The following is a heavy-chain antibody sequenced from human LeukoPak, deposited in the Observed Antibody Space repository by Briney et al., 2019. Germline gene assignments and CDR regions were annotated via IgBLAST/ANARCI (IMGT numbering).Heavy chain of an antibody. D-gene: IGHD4-17*01. CDR3: ARHITGDYGDYDVFDY. Sequence: SETLSLTCTVSGGSISSSSYYWGWIRQPPGKGLEWIGSIYYSGSTYYNPSLKSRATISVDTSKNQFSLKLSSVTAADTAVYYCARHITGDYGDYDVFDYWGQGTLVTVSS. CDR1: GGSISSSSYY. CDR2: IYYSGST. V-gene: IGHV4-39*01. J-gene: IGHJ4*02.